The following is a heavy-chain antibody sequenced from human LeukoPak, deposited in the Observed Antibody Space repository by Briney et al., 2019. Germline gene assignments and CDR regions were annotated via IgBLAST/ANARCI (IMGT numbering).Heavy chain of an antibody. CDR3: AREDGVQLWLPDY. CDR2: ISYDGSNK. J-gene: IGHJ4*02. D-gene: IGHD5-18*01. Sequence: PGRSLRLSCAASGFTFSSYAMRWVRQAPGKGLEWVAVISYDGSNKYYADSVKGRFTISRDNSKNTLYLQMNSLRAEDTAVYYCAREDGVQLWLPDYWGQGTLVTVSS. CDR1: GFTFSSYA. V-gene: IGHV3-30-3*01.